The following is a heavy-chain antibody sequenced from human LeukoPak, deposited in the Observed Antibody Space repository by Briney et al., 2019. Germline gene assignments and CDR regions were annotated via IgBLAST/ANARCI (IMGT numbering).Heavy chain of an antibody. CDR3: ARDPGWSSFDI. V-gene: IGHV3-7*01. CDR2: INQDAGTT. Sequence: GGSLRLSCVASGFSFTSYWMIWFRQAPGKGLEFVANINQDAGTTNYVDSVKGRFTISRDNAENSLYLQMSSLRAEDTALYYCARDPGWSSFDIWGQGIMVTVSS. D-gene: IGHD2-15*01. CDR1: GFSFTSYW. J-gene: IGHJ3*02.